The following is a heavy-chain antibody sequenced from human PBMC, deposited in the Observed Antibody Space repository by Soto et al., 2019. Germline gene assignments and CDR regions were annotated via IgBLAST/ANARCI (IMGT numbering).Heavy chain of an antibody. Sequence: QVQLQQWGAGLLKPSETLSLTCAVYGGSFSGYYWSWIRQPPGKGLEWIGEINHSGSTNYNPSLKSRVAISVDTPQTQFPLKLSSVTAADTAVYYCARPAIPAAVSAFDYWGQGTLVTVSS. J-gene: IGHJ4*02. CDR1: GGSFSGYY. D-gene: IGHD6-13*01. CDR3: ARPAIPAAVSAFDY. CDR2: INHSGST. V-gene: IGHV4-34*01.